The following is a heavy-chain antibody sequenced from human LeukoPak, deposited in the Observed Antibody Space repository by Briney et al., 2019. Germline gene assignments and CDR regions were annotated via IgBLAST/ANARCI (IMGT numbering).Heavy chain of an antibody. Sequence: ASVKVSCKASGYTFTDYYLHWVRQAPGQGLEWMGWINPNSGDTNYAQTFQGRITMTRDTSITTAYLELSRLRSDDTAVYYCATIGYNHYFDYWGQGTLVTVSS. CDR2: INPNSGDT. D-gene: IGHD5-24*01. CDR3: ATIGYNHYFDY. V-gene: IGHV1-2*02. J-gene: IGHJ4*02. CDR1: GYTFTDYY.